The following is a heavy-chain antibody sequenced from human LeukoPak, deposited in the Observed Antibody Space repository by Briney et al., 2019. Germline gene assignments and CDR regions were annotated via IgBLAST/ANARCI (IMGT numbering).Heavy chain of an antibody. Sequence: SETLSLTCAVYGGSFSGYYWSWIRQPPGKGLEWIGEINHSGSTYYNPSLRSRVTISVDMSKNQFSLRLNSVTAADTAVYYCARDGASASGSWFGPWGQGTLVIVSS. CDR3: ARDGASASGSWFGP. V-gene: IGHV4-34*01. J-gene: IGHJ5*02. CDR2: INHSGST. CDR1: GGSFSGYY. D-gene: IGHD1-26*01.